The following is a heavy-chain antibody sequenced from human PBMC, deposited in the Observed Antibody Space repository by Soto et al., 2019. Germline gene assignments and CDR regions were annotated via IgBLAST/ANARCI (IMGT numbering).Heavy chain of an antibody. CDR1: GDSVSSNTAA. V-gene: IGHV6-1*01. J-gene: IGHJ4*02. Sequence: SHTLSLTCAISGDSVSSNTAAWNWIRQSPSRGLEWLGRTYYRSKWYNDYAVSVKSRITINPDTSKNQFSLHLNSVTPEDTALYYCLRDVGFDFDYWGQGTLVTVSS. D-gene: IGHD1-26*01. CDR2: TYYRSKWYN. CDR3: LRDVGFDFDY.